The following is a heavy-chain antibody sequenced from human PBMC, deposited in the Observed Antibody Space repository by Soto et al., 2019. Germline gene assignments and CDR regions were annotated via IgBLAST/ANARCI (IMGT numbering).Heavy chain of an antibody. J-gene: IGHJ2*01. V-gene: IGHV3-23*01. CDR1: GFTFSSYA. CDR2: ISGSGGST. D-gene: IGHD2-2*01. CDR3: ARVVPAAHGYFDL. Sequence: GGSLGLSCAASGFTFSSYAMSWVRQAPGKGLEWVSAISGSGGSTYYADSVKGRFTISRDNSKNTLYLQMNSLRAEDTAVYYCARVVPAAHGYFDLWGRGTLVTVSS.